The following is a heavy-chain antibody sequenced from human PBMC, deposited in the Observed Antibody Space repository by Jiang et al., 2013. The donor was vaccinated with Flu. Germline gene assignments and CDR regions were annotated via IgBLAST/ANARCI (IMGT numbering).Heavy chain of an antibody. CDR1: GFTFSSYA. Sequence: QLLESGGGLVQPGGSLRLSCAASGFTFSSYAMSWVRQAPGKGLEWVSAISGSGGSTYYADSVKGRFTISRDNSKNTLFLHMNSLRAEDTAVYYCAKDQPSDRSGHFTAAYWGQGTLVTVSS. D-gene: IGHD3-22*01. CDR3: AKDQPSDRSGHFTAAY. V-gene: IGHV3-23*01. CDR2: ISGSGGST. J-gene: IGHJ4*02.